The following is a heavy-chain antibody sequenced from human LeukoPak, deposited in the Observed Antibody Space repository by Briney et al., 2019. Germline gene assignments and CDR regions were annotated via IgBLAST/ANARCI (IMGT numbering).Heavy chain of an antibody. J-gene: IGHJ6*02. V-gene: IGHV3-30*03. CDR2: ISYDGSNK. D-gene: IGHD2-15*01. CDR3: AEGECSDGSYSGFYGMDV. CDR1: GFTFSSYG. Sequence: PGRSLRLSCAASGFTFSSYGMHWVRQAPGKGLEWVAVISYDGSNKYYADSVRGRFTISRDNSKNTLYLQMNSLRVEDTAVYYCAEGECSDGSYSGFYGMDVWGQGTTVTVSS.